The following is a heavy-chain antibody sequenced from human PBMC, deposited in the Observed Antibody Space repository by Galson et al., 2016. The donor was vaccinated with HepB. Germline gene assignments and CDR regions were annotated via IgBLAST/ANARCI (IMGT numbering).Heavy chain of an antibody. D-gene: IGHD3-10*01. CDR3: ARGGGFGELPPWGMDV. CDR1: GFTFSSYD. V-gene: IGHV3-13*01. J-gene: IGHJ6*04. CDR2: IGTAGDT. Sequence: LRLSCAASGFTFSSYDMYWVRQATGKGLEWVSTIGTAGDTYYPDSMTGRFTISREDAKNSLYLQMNSLRAGDTAVYYCARGGGFGELPPWGMDVWGKGTTVTVSS.